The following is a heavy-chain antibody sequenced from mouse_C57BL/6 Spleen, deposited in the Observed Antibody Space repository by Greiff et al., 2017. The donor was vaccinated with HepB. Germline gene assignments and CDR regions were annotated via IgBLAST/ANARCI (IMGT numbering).Heavy chain of an antibody. J-gene: IGHJ1*03. Sequence: EVMLVESGGGLVKPGGSLKLSCAASGFTFSSYAMSWVRQTPEKRLEWVATISDGGSYTYYPDTVKGRFTISRDNAKNSLYLQMSHLKSEVTAMYYCARGGSSHWYFDVWGTGTTVTVSS. V-gene: IGHV5-4*03. CDR1: GFTFSSYA. D-gene: IGHD1-1*01. CDR3: ARGGSSHWYFDV. CDR2: ISDGGSYT.